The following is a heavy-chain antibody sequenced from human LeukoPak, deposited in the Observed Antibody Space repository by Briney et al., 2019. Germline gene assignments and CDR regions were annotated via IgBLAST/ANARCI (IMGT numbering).Heavy chain of an antibody. CDR3: AKVYPDSSTSSRWSAYFDY. J-gene: IGHJ4*02. CDR2: IYGSSGQT. D-gene: IGHD2-2*01. Sequence: PGGSLRLSCAGSGFSFNKYTMAWVRQAPGKGLEWVSGIYGSSGQTFYVDSVRVRFSISKDISKNTVFLYMDNLRAEDTAVYYCAKVYPDSSTSSRWSAYFDYWGQGTLVTVSS. V-gene: IGHV3-23*01. CDR1: GFSFNKYT.